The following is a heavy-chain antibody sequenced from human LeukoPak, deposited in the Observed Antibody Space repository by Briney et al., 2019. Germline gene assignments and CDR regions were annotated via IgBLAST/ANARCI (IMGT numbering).Heavy chain of an antibody. CDR2: IYPGDSDT. CDR1: GYSFTRYW. Sequence: GESLKISCKGSGYSFTRYWIAWVRQMPGEGLELVGSIYPGDSDTTYSPSFQGKVTISADKSISTAYLQWSSLKASDTAMYYCASSRAGHFDYWGQGTLVIASS. CDR3: ASSRAGHFDY. V-gene: IGHV5-51*01. D-gene: IGHD6-13*01. J-gene: IGHJ4*02.